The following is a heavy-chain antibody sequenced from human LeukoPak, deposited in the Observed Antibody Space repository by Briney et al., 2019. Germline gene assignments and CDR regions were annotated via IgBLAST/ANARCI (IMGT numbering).Heavy chain of an antibody. D-gene: IGHD6-13*01. V-gene: IGHV4-34*01. CDR1: GGSVSSYY. Sequence: SETLSLTCTVSGGSVSSYYWSWIRQPAGKGLEWIGEINHSGSTNYNPSLKSRVTISVDTSKNQFSLKLSSVTAADTAVYYCARFAPQLVLDYWGQGTLVTVSS. CDR3: ARFAPQLVLDY. J-gene: IGHJ4*02. CDR2: INHSGST.